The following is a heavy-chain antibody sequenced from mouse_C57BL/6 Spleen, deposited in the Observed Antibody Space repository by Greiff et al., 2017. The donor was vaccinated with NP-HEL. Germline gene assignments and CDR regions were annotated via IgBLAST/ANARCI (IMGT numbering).Heavy chain of an antibody. CDR3: ALYYGSTHFDY. D-gene: IGHD1-1*01. CDR2: IYPRSGNT. CDR1: GYTFTSYG. V-gene: IGHV1-81*01. J-gene: IGHJ2*01. Sequence: VQLQQSGAELARPGASVKLSCKASGYTFTSYGISWVKQRTGQGLEWIGEIYPRSGNTYYNEKFKGKATLTADKSSSTAYMELGSLTSEDSAVYFCALYYGSTHFDYWGQGTTLTVSS.